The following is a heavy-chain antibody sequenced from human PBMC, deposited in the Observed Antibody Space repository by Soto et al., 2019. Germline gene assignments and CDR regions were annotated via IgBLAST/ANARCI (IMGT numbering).Heavy chain of an antibody. D-gene: IGHD3-10*01. V-gene: IGHV3-23*01. J-gene: IGHJ4*02. CDR2: ISGSGGST. CDR3: AKDSVFGSGSYYNWATNYFDY. Sequence: GGSLRLSCAASGFTFSSYAMSWVRQAPGKGLEWVSAISGSGGSTYYADSVKGRFTISRDNSKNTLYLQMNSLRAEDTAVYYCAKDSVFGSGSYYNWATNYFDYWGQGTLVTVSS. CDR1: GFTFSSYA.